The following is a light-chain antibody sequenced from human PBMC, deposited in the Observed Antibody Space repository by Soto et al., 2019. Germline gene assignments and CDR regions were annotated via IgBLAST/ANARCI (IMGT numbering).Light chain of an antibody. CDR3: QQSFNTPYS. CDR2: AVS. CDR1: QTIGSY. Sequence: DIQMTQSPSSLSASVGDTVTITCRASQTIGSYLSWYHQIPGKPPKLLIYAVSRLQTGVPSWFSGSGSGTDFTLTISSLQPEDFATYYCQQSFNTPYSFGQGT. J-gene: IGKJ2*03. V-gene: IGKV1-39*01.